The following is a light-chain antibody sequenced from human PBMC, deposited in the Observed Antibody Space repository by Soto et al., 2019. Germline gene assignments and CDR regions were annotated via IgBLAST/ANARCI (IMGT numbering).Light chain of an antibody. Sequence: EIVMTQSSATLPVSPGERVTLSCRASQSVASSYLAWYQQKPGRAPRLLFYSASSRATGIPDRFSGSGSGTDFTLTISRLEPEDLAVYYCHHFGSLPETFGQGTKVDI. V-gene: IGKV3-20*01. CDR1: QSVASSY. J-gene: IGKJ1*01. CDR2: SAS. CDR3: HHFGSLPET.